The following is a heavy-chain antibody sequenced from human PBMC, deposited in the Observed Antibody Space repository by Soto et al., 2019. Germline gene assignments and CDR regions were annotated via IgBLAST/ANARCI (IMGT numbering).Heavy chain of an antibody. V-gene: IGHV1-18*01. CDR2: INPYNGNT. CDR1: GYTFTSYG. J-gene: IGHJ5*02. Sequence: ASVKVSCKASGYTFTSYGISWVRQAPGQGLEWMGWINPYNGNTNYAQKFQGRVTMTTDPSTSTAYMELRSLRSDDTAVYYCARDPVGGNWFDPWGQGTLVTVS. D-gene: IGHD1-26*01. CDR3: ARDPVGGNWFDP.